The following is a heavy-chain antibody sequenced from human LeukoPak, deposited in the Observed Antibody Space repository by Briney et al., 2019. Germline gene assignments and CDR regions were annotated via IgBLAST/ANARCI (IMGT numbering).Heavy chain of an antibody. Sequence: PGGSLRLSCAASGFSFSNYWMTWVRQAPGKGLEWVANINQDGSEKDYVDSVKGRFTISRDNSKNTLYLQMNSLRAEDTAVYYCARPLGGVPNIPGVWSGYYPDGFSAFDIWGQGTMVTVSS. V-gene: IGHV3-7*01. J-gene: IGHJ3*02. CDR3: ARPLGGVPNIPGVWSGYYPDGFSAFDI. CDR1: GFSFSNYW. D-gene: IGHD3-3*01. CDR2: INQDGSEK.